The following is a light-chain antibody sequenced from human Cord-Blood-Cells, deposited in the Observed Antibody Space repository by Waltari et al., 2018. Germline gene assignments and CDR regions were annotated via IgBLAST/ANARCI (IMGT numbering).Light chain of an antibody. CDR2: GDR. Sequence: QSVLTQPPSVSGAPGQRVTISCTGSSSNIGAGYDVHWYQQLPGTAPKLLRYGDRNRPSGVPDRFSGSKSGTSASLAITGLQAEDEADYYCQSYDSSLSEVFGGGTKLTVL. CDR1: SSNIGAGYD. CDR3: QSYDSSLSEV. V-gene: IGLV1-40*01. J-gene: IGLJ2*01.